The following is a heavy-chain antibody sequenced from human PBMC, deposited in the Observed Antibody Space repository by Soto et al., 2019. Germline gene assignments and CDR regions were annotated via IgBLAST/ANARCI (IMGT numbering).Heavy chain of an antibody. D-gene: IGHD6-6*01. V-gene: IGHV1-8*01. CDR3: AKTYSSSSGGYYFDY. Sequence: GXSMKVSCKASGYTFTSYDINWVRQATGQGLEWMGWMNPNSGNTGYAQKFQGRVTMTRNTSISTAYMELSSLRSEDTAVYYRAKTYSSSSGGYYFDYWGQGTLVTVSS. CDR1: GYTFTSYD. CDR2: MNPNSGNT. J-gene: IGHJ4*02.